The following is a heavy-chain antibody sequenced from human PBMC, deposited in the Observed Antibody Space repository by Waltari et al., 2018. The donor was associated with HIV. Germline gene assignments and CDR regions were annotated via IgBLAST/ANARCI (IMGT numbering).Heavy chain of an antibody. CDR2: ITPYSGAT. J-gene: IGHJ4*02. CDR1: GYNFSGYY. V-gene: IGHV1-2*06. D-gene: IGHD2-21*02. CDR3: ARAISTGRVTFDY. Sequence: QVQLVQSGAEVRKPGASMKVSCKASGYNFSGYYIHWVRQAPGHGLEWRGRITPYSGATNYAQKFRGRVTMTRDTSIRKAYVELSGLTSDDTAVYYCARAISTGRVTFDYWGQGTLVTVSS.